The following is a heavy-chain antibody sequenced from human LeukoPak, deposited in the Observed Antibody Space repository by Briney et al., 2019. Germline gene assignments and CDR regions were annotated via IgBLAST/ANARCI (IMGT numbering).Heavy chain of an antibody. CDR3: ARIRPQGYCSSTSCYLFDY. V-gene: IGHV4-30-4*01. CDR2: IYYSGST. D-gene: IGHD2-2*01. Sequence: SQTLSLTCTVSGGSISSGDYYWSWIRQPPGKGLEWIGYIYYSGSTNYNPSLKSRVTISVDTSKNQFSLKLSSVTAADTAVYYCARIRPQGYCSSTSCYLFDYWGQGTLVTVSS. J-gene: IGHJ4*02. CDR1: GGSISSGDYY.